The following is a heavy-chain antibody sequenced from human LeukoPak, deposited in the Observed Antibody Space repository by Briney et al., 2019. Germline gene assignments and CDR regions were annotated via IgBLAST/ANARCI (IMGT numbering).Heavy chain of an antibody. CDR3: ARPPYGGVDY. J-gene: IGHJ4*02. V-gene: IGHV3-66*04. D-gene: IGHD4-23*01. CDR2: IYSGGSI. Sequence: PGGSLRLPCAASGLTVSSYMSWVRQAPGKGLEWVSVIYSGGSIYYADSVKGRFTISRDKSKSTLYLQMNSLRAEDTAVYYCARPPYGGVDYWGQGTLVTVSS. CDR1: GLTVSSY.